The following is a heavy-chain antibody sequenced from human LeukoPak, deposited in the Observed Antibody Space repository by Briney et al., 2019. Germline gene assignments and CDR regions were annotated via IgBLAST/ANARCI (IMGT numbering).Heavy chain of an antibody. J-gene: IGHJ6*02. CDR3: ARLTGTLAPPDIFGLDV. V-gene: IGHV5-51*01. CDR1: GYDFRSYW. CDR2: IYPDDSDA. Sequence: GESLKISCKASGYDFRSYWIVWVRPMPGHGLECLGIIYPDDSDARYSPSHQGQVTISVDNSVNAAYLQWGGLTASHTAIYYCARLTGTLAPPDIFGLDVWGQGTSVIVSS. D-gene: IGHD4-11*01.